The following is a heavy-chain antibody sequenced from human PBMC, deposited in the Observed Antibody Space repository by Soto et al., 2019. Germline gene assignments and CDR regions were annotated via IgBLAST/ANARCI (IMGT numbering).Heavy chain of an antibody. V-gene: IGHV3-23*01. CDR3: AGRLGVGISDFYYMDV. Sequence: PGGSLRLSCAASGFTFSSYAMSWVRQAPGKGLEWVSGISGSGDRTFHADSAKGRFTISRDNSKNTLYLQMNSLRAEDTAVYYCAGRLGVGISDFYYMDVWGKGTTVTVSS. D-gene: IGHD3-3*01. CDR2: ISGSGDRT. CDR1: GFTFSSYA. J-gene: IGHJ6*03.